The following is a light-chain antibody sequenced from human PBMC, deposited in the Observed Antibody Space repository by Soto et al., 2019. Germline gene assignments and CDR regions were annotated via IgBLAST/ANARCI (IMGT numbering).Light chain of an antibody. Sequence: QSALTQPASVSGSPGQSITISCTGTSSDVGSYNYVSWYQQHPDKAPKLMIYDVSNRPSGVSNRFSGSKSGNTASLTISGLQAEDEADYYCSSFTSINTVVFGGGTKVTVL. CDR1: SSDVGSYNY. CDR3: SSFTSINTVV. J-gene: IGLJ3*02. CDR2: DVS. V-gene: IGLV2-14*03.